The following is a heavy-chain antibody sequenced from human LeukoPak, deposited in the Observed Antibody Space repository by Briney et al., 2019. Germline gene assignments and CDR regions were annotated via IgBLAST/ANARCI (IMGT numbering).Heavy chain of an antibody. J-gene: IGHJ3*02. D-gene: IGHD3-22*01. CDR3: ARDRGYYDSSGYHDAFDI. CDR2: INGGGVNT. V-gene: IGHV3-23*01. Sequence: GGSLRLSCAASGFTFSSYAMSWVRQAPGKGLEWVSTINGGGVNTHYADSVGGRFTISRDNSKNTVFLQMNSLRAEDTAVYYCARDRGYYDSSGYHDAFDIWGQGTMVTVSS. CDR1: GFTFSSYA.